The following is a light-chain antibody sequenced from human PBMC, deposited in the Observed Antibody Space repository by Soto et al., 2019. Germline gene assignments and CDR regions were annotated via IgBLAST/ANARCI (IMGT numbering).Light chain of an antibody. V-gene: IGLV2-11*01. J-gene: IGLJ7*01. CDR2: DVT. CDR1: ISDVGRYEY. Sequence: QSALTQPRSVSGSPGQSVTISCTGTISDVGRYEYVSWYQQHPGKAPKLIIYDVTERPAGVPDRFSGSKSGNTASLTISGLQAEDEADYSCCSFAGSYTYVFGGGTQLTVL. CDR3: CSFAGSYTYV.